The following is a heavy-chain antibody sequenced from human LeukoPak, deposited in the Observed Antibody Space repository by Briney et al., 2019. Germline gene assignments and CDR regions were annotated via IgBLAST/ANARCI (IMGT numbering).Heavy chain of an antibody. J-gene: IGHJ3*02. Sequence: PGGSLRLSCAASGFTFSDYYMSWIRQAPGKGLEWVSYISSSGSTIYYADSVKGRFTISRDNSKNTLYLQMNSLRAEDTAVYYCARETYYDSSGYFRERAFDIWGQGTMVTVSS. D-gene: IGHD3-22*01. CDR1: GFTFSDYY. CDR3: ARETYYDSSGYFRERAFDI. V-gene: IGHV3-11*04. CDR2: ISSSGSTI.